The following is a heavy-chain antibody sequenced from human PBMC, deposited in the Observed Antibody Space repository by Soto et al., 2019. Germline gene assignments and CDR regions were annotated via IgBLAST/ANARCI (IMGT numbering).Heavy chain of an antibody. V-gene: IGHV4-34*01. CDR3: ARARADYYGSENYYKRGFYYFDH. CDR1: GGSLSGNY. J-gene: IGHJ4*02. Sequence: PWETLSLTCAVYGGSLSGNYWTWIRQSPGKGLEWIGNINHSGSAIYNPSLKSRVTISVGTSNNQFFLELSSVTAADTAVYYCARARADYYGSENYYKRGFYYFDHWGQGTLVTVS. D-gene: IGHD3-10*01. CDR2: INHSGSA.